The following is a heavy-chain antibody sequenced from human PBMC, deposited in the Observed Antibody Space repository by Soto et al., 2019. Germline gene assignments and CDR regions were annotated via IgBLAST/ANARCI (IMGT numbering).Heavy chain of an antibody. CDR1: GFTVSSNY. D-gene: IGHD6-13*01. CDR3: ARDSVGGYSSGYSSSWYPYYYYGMDV. CDR2: IYSGGST. J-gene: IGHJ6*02. V-gene: IGHV3-53*01. Sequence: GGSLRLSCAASGFTVSSNYMSWVRQAPGKGLEWVSVIYSGGSTYYADSVKGRFTISRDNSKNTLYLQMNSLRAEDTAVYYCARDSVGGYSSGYSSSWYPYYYYGMDVWGQGTTVTVSS.